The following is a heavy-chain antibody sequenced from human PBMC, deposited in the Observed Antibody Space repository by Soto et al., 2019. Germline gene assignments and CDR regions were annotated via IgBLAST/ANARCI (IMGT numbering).Heavy chain of an antibody. CDR3: AREMHTTRGSPFDY. V-gene: IGHV1-46*01. D-gene: IGHD3-16*01. J-gene: IGHJ4*02. Sequence: ASVKVSCKASGYPFTSYYVHWVRQAPGQGLEWMGFINPSSGSTSYAQKFQGRVTMTRDTSTSTVYMEVSSLRSEDTAVYYCAREMHTTRGSPFDYWGQRPLVTVSS. CDR2: INPSSGST. CDR1: GYPFTSYY.